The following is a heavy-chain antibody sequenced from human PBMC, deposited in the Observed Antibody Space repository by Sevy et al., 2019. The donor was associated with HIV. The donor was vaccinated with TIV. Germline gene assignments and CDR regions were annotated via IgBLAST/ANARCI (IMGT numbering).Heavy chain of an antibody. J-gene: IGHJ4*02. V-gene: IGHV4-59*12. D-gene: IGHD3-10*01. CDR3: ARLFDYYGRGGYFDY. Sequence: SETLSLTCTVSGGSISSYYWSWIRQPPGKGLEWVGYIYYSGSTNYNTSLKSRVTISVATSKNQFTLKLNPVTAADTAVYYCARLFDYYGRGGYFDYWGQGTLVTVSS. CDR1: GGSISSYY. CDR2: IYYSGST.